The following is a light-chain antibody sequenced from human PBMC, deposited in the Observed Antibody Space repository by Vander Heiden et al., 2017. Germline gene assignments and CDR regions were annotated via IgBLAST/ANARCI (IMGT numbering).Light chain of an antibody. CDR2: TNN. J-gene: IGLJ2*01. CDR3: AAWDDSLNGVV. Sequence: QSVLTQPPSASGTPGQRVTISCSGSSSNIGRNTVNWYQHLPRTAPKLLIYTNNQRPSGVPDRFSGSKSGTSASLAISGLQSEDEADYYCAAWDDSLNGVVFGGGTKLTVL. CDR1: SSNIGRNT. V-gene: IGLV1-44*01.